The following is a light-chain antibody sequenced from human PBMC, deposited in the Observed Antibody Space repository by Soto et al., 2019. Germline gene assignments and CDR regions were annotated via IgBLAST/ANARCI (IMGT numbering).Light chain of an antibody. CDR1: QSISSY. J-gene: IGKJ5*01. CDR2: AAS. Sequence: QYTTSLSASVGDRVTITCRASQSISSYLNWYQQKPGKAPKLLIYAASSLQSGVPSRFSGSGSGTDFTLTISSLQPEDFATYYCQQSYSTPITFGQGTRLEIK. CDR3: QQSYSTPIT. V-gene: IGKV1-39*01.